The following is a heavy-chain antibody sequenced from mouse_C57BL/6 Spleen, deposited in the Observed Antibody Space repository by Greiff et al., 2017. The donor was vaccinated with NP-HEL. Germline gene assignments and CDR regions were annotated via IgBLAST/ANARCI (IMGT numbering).Heavy chain of an antibody. CDR2: ISSGGSYT. V-gene: IGHV5-6*01. CDR1: GFTFSSYG. D-gene: IGHD1-1*01. CDR3: ARPYYGSSYYFDY. Sequence: EVQRVESGGDLVKPGGSLKLSCAASGFTFSSYGMSWVRQTPDKRLEWVATISSGGSYTYYPDSVKGRFTISRDNAKNTLYLQMSSLKSEDTAMYYCARPYYGSSYYFDYWGQGTTLTVSS. J-gene: IGHJ2*01.